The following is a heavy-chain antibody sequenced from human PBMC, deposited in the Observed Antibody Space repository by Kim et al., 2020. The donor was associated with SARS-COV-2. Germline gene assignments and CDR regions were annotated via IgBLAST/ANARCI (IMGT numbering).Heavy chain of an antibody. J-gene: IGHJ6*02. CDR1: GFTFSSYA. CDR3: AKGLGIAVAPFQPPLYGMDV. V-gene: IGHV3-23*01. Sequence: GGSLRLSCAASGFTFSSYAMSWVRQAPGKGLEWVSAISGSGGSTYYADSVKGRFTISRDNSKNTLYLQMNSLRAEDTAVYYCAKGLGIAVAPFQPPLYGMDVWGQGTTVTVSS. D-gene: IGHD6-19*01. CDR2: ISGSGGST.